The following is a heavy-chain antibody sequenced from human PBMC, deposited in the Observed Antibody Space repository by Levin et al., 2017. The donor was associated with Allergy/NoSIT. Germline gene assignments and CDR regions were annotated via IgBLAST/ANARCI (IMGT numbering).Heavy chain of an antibody. V-gene: IGHV3-66*02. CDR2: IYSGGST. CDR3: ARGYYGSGSLYWYFDL. CDR1: GFTVSSNY. D-gene: IGHD3-10*01. J-gene: IGHJ2*01. Sequence: SCAASGFTVSSNYMSWVRQAPGKGLEWVSVIYSGGSTYYADSVKGRFTISRDNSKNTLYLQMNSLRAEDTAVYHCARGYYGSGSLYWYFDLWGRGTLVTVSS.